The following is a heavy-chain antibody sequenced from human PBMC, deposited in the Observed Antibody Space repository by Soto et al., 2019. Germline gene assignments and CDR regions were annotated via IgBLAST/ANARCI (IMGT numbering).Heavy chain of an antibody. J-gene: IGHJ6*02. D-gene: IGHD2-8*01. CDR2: IIPIFGTA. CDR1: GGTFSSSA. V-gene: IGHV1-69*12. Sequence: QVQLVQSGAEVKKPGSSVKVSCKASGGTFSSSAISGVRQAPGQGLEWMGGIIPIFGTAEYAQKFQGRVPITANESTSTDFMEVSSLRSEDTAVYYCASNGESYYYYGMDVWGQGTTVTVSS. CDR3: ASNGESYYYYGMDV.